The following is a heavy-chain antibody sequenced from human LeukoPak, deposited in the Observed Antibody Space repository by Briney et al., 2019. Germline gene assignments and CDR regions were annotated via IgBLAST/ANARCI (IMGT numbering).Heavy chain of an antibody. CDR1: GGSISSSSYY. Sequence: SETLSLTCTASGGSISSSSYYWGWIRQPPGKGLEWIGSIYYSGSTYYNPSLKSRVTISVDTSKNQFSLKLSSVTAADTAVYYCARERDSSGAIDYWGQGTLVTVSS. CDR2: IYYSGST. D-gene: IGHD3-22*01. CDR3: ARERDSSGAIDY. V-gene: IGHV4-39*02. J-gene: IGHJ4*02.